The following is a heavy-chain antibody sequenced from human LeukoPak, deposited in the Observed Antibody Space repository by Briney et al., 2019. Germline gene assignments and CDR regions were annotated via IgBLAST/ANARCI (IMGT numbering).Heavy chain of an antibody. CDR3: AKRGYSYGFLVYYFDY. D-gene: IGHD5-18*01. CDR1: GFTFSSYA. Sequence: GGSLRLSCAAAGFTFSSYAMHWVRQVAGKGLEWVSGISGSGESKFYADSVKGRFTVSRDNSKNTLYLQMNSLRVEDTAVYYCAKRGYSYGFLVYYFDYWGQGTLVTVSS. V-gene: IGHV3-23*01. CDR2: ISGSGESK. J-gene: IGHJ4*02.